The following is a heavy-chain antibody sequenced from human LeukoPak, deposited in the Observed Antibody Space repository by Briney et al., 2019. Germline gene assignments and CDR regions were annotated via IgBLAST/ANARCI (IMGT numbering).Heavy chain of an antibody. J-gene: IGHJ4*02. CDR3: AKESGEYTRSPSDY. CDR1: GFTFGSYA. D-gene: IGHD2/OR15-2a*01. V-gene: IGHV3-23*01. Sequence: PRGSLRLSCAASGFTFGSYAMNWVRQAPGKGLEWVSSISGSGGTTYYADSVKGRFTISRDNSKNTLFLQMGSLRAEDTAVYYCAKESGEYTRSPSDYWGQRTLVTVSS. CDR2: ISGSGGTT.